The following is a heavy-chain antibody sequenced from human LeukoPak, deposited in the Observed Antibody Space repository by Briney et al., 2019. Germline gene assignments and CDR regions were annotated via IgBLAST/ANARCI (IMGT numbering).Heavy chain of an antibody. J-gene: IGHJ5*02. V-gene: IGHV4-34*01. Sequence: PSETLSLTCAVSGGSFSGYYWSWIRQPPGKGLEWIGEINHSGSTNYNPSLKSRVTISVDTSKNQFSLKLSSVTAADTAVYYCAGCYGSGRIDWFDPWGQGTLVTVSS. CDR1: GGSFSGYY. CDR2: INHSGST. D-gene: IGHD3-10*01. CDR3: AGCYGSGRIDWFDP.